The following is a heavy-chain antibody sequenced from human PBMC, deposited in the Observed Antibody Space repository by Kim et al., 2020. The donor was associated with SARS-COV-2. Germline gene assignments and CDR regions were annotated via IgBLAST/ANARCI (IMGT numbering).Heavy chain of an antibody. CDR1: GVSISSGSSY. J-gene: IGHJ6*02. CDR3: ARRRSGYGMDV. D-gene: IGHD3-3*01. Sequence: SETLSLTCTVSGVSISSGSSYWGWLRQPPGKGLEWIASIYYRGSTYYNPSLKSRVTISADTSNNQFSLKLNSVTAADTAVYYCARRRSGYGMDVWGQGTTVPVSS. CDR2: IYYRGST. V-gene: IGHV4-39*01.